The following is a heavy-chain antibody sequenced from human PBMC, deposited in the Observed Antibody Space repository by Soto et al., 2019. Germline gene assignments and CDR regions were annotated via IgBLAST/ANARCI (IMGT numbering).Heavy chain of an antibody. CDR2: FFSDAER. CDR1: GFSLTNGRMG. D-gene: IGHD4-17*01. V-gene: IGHV2-26*01. Sequence: SGPTLVNPTETLTLTCSVSGFSLTNGRMGVSWIRQPPGKALEWLAHFFSDAERSYSASMQSRLNMYKDSSGSQVVLTMTNMAPADTATYFCARMDGDYNYYGLDVWGHGVAVTVSS. J-gene: IGHJ6*02. CDR3: ARMDGDYNYYGLDV.